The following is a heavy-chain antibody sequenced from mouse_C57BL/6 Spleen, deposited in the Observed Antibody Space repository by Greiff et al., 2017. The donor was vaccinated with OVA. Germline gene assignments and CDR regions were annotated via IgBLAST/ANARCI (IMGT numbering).Heavy chain of an antibody. J-gene: IGHJ2*01. V-gene: IGHV1-7*01. CDR3: ARGWDGGVYYFDY. D-gene: IGHD4-1*01. CDR1: GYTFTSYW. CDR2: INPSSGYT. Sequence: QVQLQQSGAELAKPGASVKLSCKASGYTFTSYWMHWVKQRPGQGLEWIGYINPSSGYTKYNQKFKDKATLTADKSSSAAYMQLSSLTYEDSAVYYCARGWDGGVYYFDYWGQGTTLTVSS.